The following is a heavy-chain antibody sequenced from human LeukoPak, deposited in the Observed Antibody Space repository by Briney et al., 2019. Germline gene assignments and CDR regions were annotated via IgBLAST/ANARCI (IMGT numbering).Heavy chain of an antibody. Sequence: PGGSLRLSCAASGFTFDDYGMSWVRQAPGKGLEWVSGINWNGGSTGYADSVKGRSTISRDNSKNTMHLQMNSLRAEDTAVYYCAKASSSRYQGGFDYWGRGTLVTVSS. CDR1: GFTFDDYG. CDR2: INWNGGST. J-gene: IGHJ4*02. D-gene: IGHD6-13*01. V-gene: IGHV3-20*04. CDR3: AKASSSRYQGGFDY.